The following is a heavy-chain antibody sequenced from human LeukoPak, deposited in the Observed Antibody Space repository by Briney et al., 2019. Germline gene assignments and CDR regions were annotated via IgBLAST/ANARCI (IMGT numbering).Heavy chain of an antibody. D-gene: IGHD3-10*01. Sequence: SETLSLTCAGYGGSFSGYYWSWIRHPPGKGLEWIGEINHSGSTNYNPSLKSRVTISVDTSKNQFSLKLSSVTAADTAVYYCARTTMVRGTYYMDVWGKGTTVTVSS. V-gene: IGHV4-34*01. J-gene: IGHJ6*03. CDR3: ARTTMVRGTYYMDV. CDR2: INHSGST. CDR1: GGSFSGYY.